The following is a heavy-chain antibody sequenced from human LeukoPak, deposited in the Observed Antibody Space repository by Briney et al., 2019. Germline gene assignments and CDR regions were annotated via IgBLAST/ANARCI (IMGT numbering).Heavy chain of an antibody. D-gene: IGHD1-26*01. Sequence: PGGSLRLSCAASRSTVSSNYMSWVRQAPGKGLKWVANIKQDGSEKYYVDSVKGRFTISRDNAKNSLYLQMNSLRAEDTAVYYCARGDWELLFDYWGQGTLVTVSS. CDR3: ARGDWELLFDY. CDR2: IKQDGSEK. V-gene: IGHV3-7*01. J-gene: IGHJ4*02. CDR1: RSTVSSNY.